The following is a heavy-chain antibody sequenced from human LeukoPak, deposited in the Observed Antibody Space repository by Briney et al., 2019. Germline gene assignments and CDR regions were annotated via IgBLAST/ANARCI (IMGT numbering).Heavy chain of an antibody. D-gene: IGHD3-22*01. J-gene: IGHJ6*03. Sequence: PSETLSLTCAVYGGSFSGYYWTWIRQAPGKELEWIGEINPSGRISYNPSLKSRLTISVDASKNQFSLNLRSLTAADTAVYYCARGRQEVSMIVVVMTAVSYYLDVWGKGTTVTVS. V-gene: IGHV4-34*01. CDR2: INPSGRI. CDR1: GGSFSGYY. CDR3: ARGRQEVSMIVVVMTAVSYYLDV.